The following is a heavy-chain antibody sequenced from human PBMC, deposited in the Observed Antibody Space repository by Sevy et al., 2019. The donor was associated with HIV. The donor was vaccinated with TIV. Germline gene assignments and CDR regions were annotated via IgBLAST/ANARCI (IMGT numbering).Heavy chain of an antibody. CDR1: GFSFSSYG. CDR3: ARLKLHYDPYYFDL. Sequence: GGSLRLSCAASGFSFSSYGMHWVRQAPGKGLEWLAVIWFDGSNEYYADSVKGRFTISRDIAKNTLYLQMNSLRAEDTAVYYCARLKLHYDPYYFDLWGQGTLVTVSS. D-gene: IGHD3-16*01. V-gene: IGHV3-33*01. J-gene: IGHJ4*02. CDR2: IWFDGSNE.